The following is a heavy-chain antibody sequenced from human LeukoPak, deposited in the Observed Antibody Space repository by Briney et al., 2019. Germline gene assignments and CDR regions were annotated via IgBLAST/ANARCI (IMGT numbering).Heavy chain of an antibody. J-gene: IGHJ6*03. Sequence: GGSLRLSCAASGLTFRNHAIHWVRQAPGKGLEWVTVISHDGGNDYYRDSVKGRFTISRDNSRNTVFLQMNSLRPGGTAVYYCGGSPPYNNRAVGGKGPTVTVP. CDR2: ISHDGGND. CDR3: GGSPPYNNRAV. D-gene: IGHD3-16*01. V-gene: IGHV3-30*04. CDR1: GLTFRNHA.